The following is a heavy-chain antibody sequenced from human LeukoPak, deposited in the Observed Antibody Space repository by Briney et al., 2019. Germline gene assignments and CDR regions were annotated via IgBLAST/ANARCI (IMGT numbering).Heavy chain of an antibody. D-gene: IGHD1-7*01. CDR1: GFTSISYT. CDR3: ARVAGTTWFYP. CDR2: ICSSSRYT. V-gene: IGHV3-21*01. Sequence: PGGSLRLSCSVSGFTSISYTMSWVRPAPGKGLQCVSSICSSSRYTYYADSIEGRSTISRYNAKNSLFLQMVGLRAEDTAVYYCARVAGTTWFYPWGQGTLVTVSS. J-gene: IGHJ5*02.